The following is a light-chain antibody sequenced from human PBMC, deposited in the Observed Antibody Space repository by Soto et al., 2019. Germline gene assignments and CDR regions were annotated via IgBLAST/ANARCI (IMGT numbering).Light chain of an antibody. V-gene: IGLV1-44*01. CDR1: GSNIGTHA. CDR2: RNH. Sequence: QSVLTQSPSESATPGQRVTISCSGSGSNIGTHAVNWYQQVPGTAPTLLIFRNHQRPSGVPDRFSGSKSATSASLAISGPQSEDEADYYCAAWDDSLRAVVFGGGTQLTVL. CDR3: AAWDDSLRAVV. J-gene: IGLJ2*01.